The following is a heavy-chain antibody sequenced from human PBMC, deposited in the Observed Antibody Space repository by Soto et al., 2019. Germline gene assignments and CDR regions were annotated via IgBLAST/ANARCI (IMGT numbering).Heavy chain of an antibody. CDR3: ARARMSSGWYGDQNFDY. J-gene: IGHJ4*02. CDR1: GGTFSSYA. Sequence: QVQLVQSGAEVKKPGSSVKVSCKASGGTFSSYAISWVRQAPGQGLEWMGGIIPIFGTANYAQKFQGRVTITADESTGTAYMELGSLRSEDTAVYYCARARMSSGWYGDQNFDYWGQGTLVTVSS. CDR2: IIPIFGTA. V-gene: IGHV1-69*01. D-gene: IGHD6-19*01.